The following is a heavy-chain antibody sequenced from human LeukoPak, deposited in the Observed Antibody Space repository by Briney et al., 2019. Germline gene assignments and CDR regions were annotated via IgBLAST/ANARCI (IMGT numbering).Heavy chain of an antibody. Sequence: ETLSLTCAVYGGSFSGYYWSWIRQPPGKGLEWIGEINHSGSTNYNPSLKSRVTISVDTSKNQFSLKLSSVTAADTAVYYCARVGTSYYYYGMDVWGQGTTVTVSS. CDR2: INHSGST. D-gene: IGHD1-1*01. V-gene: IGHV4-34*01. CDR1: GGSFSGYY. J-gene: IGHJ6*02. CDR3: ARVGTSYYYYGMDV.